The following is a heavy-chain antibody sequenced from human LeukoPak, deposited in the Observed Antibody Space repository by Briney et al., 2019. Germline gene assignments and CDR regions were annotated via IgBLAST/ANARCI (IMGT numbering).Heavy chain of an antibody. D-gene: IGHD6-13*01. CDR3: ASMSSRGYFVD. J-gene: IGHJ4*02. CDR2: IYYSGST. CDR1: VGSISSYC. V-gene: IGHV4-59*01. Sequence: PSETLSLTCTVSVGSISSYCWSWIRQPPGKGLEWIGYIYYSGSTNYNPSLKSRVTISVDTSKSQFSLNLSSAPAADTAVYYCASMSSRGYFVDWGQGTLVTVSS.